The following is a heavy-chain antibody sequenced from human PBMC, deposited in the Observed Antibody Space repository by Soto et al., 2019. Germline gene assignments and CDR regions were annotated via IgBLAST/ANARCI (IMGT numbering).Heavy chain of an antibody. D-gene: IGHD6-13*01. V-gene: IGHV3-23*01. CDR3: ARRGFGSRWPNVYMVV. CDR1: GFTFSSYA. CDR2: ISGSGGST. J-gene: IGHJ6*03. Sequence: GGSLRLSCAASGFTFSSYAMSWVRQAPGKGLEWVSAISGSGGSTYYADSVKGRFTISRDNSKNTLYLQMNSLRAEDTALYYCARRGFGSRWPNVYMVVWCKGTTVNVSS.